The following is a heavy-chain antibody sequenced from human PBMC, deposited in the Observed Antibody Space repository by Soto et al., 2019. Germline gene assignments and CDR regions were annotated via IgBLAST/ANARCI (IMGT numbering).Heavy chain of an antibody. J-gene: IGHJ5*02. Sequence: QVQLQESGPGLVKPSQTLSLTCTVSGGSISSGGYYWSWIRQHPGKGLEWIGYIYYSGSTYYNPSLKSRVTITVDTSKNQFSLKLSSVTAADTAVYYCAREWAGKGIGNWFDPWGQGTLVTVSS. D-gene: IGHD1-26*01. CDR2: IYYSGST. V-gene: IGHV4-31*03. CDR1: GGSISSGGYY. CDR3: AREWAGKGIGNWFDP.